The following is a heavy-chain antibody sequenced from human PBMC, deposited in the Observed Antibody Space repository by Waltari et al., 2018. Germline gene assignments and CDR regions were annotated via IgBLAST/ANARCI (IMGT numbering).Heavy chain of an antibody. CDR3: VGQSINVVFDS. J-gene: IGHJ4*02. D-gene: IGHD2-21*01. CDR1: GASISSRDW. V-gene: IGHV4-4*02. Sequence: QVQLQESGPGLVKPSGTLSLTCAVSGASISSRDWWSWVRQPPEKGLEWLGEIYRDGSTLYNPSLRGRVTISGDQTNNLFSLKVTSMTAADTAVYYCVGQSINVVFDSWGPGTLVTVSS. CDR2: IYRDGST.